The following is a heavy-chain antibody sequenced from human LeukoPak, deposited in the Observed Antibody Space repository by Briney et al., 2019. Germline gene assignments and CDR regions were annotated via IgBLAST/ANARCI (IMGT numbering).Heavy chain of an antibody. V-gene: IGHV3-74*01. Sequence: GSLRLSCAASGVTFSKYWMLWVRQAPGKGLESVSRINTDGTGTTYADSVKGRFTVSRDNADNTMFLQMNSVRDEDTAVYYCATKQWLAPPPDSWGQGTPVTVSS. CDR3: ATKQWLAPPPDS. D-gene: IGHD6-19*01. CDR2: INTDGTGT. CDR1: GVTFSKYW. J-gene: IGHJ4*02.